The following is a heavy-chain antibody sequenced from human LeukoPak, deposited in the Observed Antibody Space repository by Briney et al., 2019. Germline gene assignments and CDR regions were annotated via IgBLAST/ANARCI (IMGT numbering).Heavy chain of an antibody. D-gene: IGHD3-22*01. CDR2: ISGSGGIT. V-gene: IGHV3-23*01. CDR1: GFTFSSYA. Sequence: PGGSLRLSCAASGFTFSSYAMSWVRQAPGKGLEWVSVISGSGGITYYADSVKGRFTISRDNSKNTLYLQMDSLRAEDTAVYYCAKHYYDSSGYYNAFDIWGQGTMVTVSS. J-gene: IGHJ3*02. CDR3: AKHYYDSSGYYNAFDI.